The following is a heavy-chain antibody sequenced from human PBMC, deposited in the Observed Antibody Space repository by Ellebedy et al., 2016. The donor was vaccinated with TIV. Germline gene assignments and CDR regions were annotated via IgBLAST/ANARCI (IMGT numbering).Heavy chain of an antibody. CDR2: IYYSGST. Sequence: PGGSLRLSCTVSGGSISSYYWSWIRQPPGKGLEWIGYIYYSGSTNYNPSLKSRVTISVDTSKNQFFLKLSSVTAADTAVYYCARHGGSYYSINWFDPWGQGTLVTVSS. D-gene: IGHD3-22*01. V-gene: IGHV4-59*08. J-gene: IGHJ5*02. CDR1: GGSISSYY. CDR3: ARHGGSYYSINWFDP.